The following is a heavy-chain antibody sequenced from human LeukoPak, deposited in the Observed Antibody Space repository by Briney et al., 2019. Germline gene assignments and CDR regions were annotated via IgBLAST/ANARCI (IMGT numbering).Heavy chain of an antibody. J-gene: IGHJ5*02. D-gene: IGHD2-21*02. CDR1: GGTFSSYA. CDR3: ARDRAVTGFDP. V-gene: IGHV1-69*06. Sequence: SVKVSCKASGGTFSSYAISWVRQAPGQGLEWMGGIIPIFGTANYAQKFQGRVTITADKSTSTAYMELSSLRSEDTAVYYCARDRAVTGFDPWGQGTLVAVSS. CDR2: IIPIFGTA.